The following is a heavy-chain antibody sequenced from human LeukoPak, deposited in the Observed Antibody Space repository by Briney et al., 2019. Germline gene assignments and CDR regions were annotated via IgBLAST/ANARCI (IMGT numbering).Heavy chain of an antibody. Sequence: GASVKVSCKASGYTFTSYYMHWVRQAPGQGLEWMGWISAYNGNTNYAQKLQGRVTMTTDTSTSTAYMELRSLRSDDTAVYYCARIWGSGGYDSGVSYWGQGTLVTVSS. V-gene: IGHV1-18*04. CDR2: ISAYNGNT. CDR3: ARIWGSGGYDSGVSY. D-gene: IGHD5-12*01. CDR1: GYTFTSYY. J-gene: IGHJ4*02.